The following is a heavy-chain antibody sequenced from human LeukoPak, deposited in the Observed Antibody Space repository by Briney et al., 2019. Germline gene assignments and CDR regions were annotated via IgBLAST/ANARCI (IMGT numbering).Heavy chain of an antibody. J-gene: IGHJ4*02. CDR1: GGSISSGSYY. V-gene: IGHV4-61*02. D-gene: IGHD4-17*01. CDR2: IYTSGST. CDR3: AREWETTVTIGDYFDY. Sequence: SETLSLTCTVSGGSISSGSYYWSWIRQPAGKGLEWIGRIYTSGSTNYNPSLKSRVTISVDTSKNQFSLKLSSVTAADTAAYYCAREWETTVTIGDYFDYWGQGTLVTVSS.